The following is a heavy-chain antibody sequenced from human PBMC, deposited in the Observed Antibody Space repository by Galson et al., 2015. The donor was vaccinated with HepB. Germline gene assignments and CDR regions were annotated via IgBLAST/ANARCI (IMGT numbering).Heavy chain of an antibody. V-gene: IGHV1-69*13. Sequence: SVKVSCKASGGTFSSYAISWVRQAPGQGLEWMGGIIPIFGTANYAQKFQGRVTITADESTSTAYMELSSLRSEDTAVYYCARAGLGCSSTSCYIGDWYFDLWGRGTLVTVSS. CDR2: IIPIFGTA. CDR1: GGTFSSYA. D-gene: IGHD2-2*02. CDR3: ARAGLGCSSTSCYIGDWYFDL. J-gene: IGHJ2*01.